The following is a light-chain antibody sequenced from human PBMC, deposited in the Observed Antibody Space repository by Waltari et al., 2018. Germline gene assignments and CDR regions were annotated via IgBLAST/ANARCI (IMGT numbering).Light chain of an antibody. V-gene: IGLV2-14*03. CDR1: SSDVGAYHY. CDR2: DVT. J-gene: IGLJ2*01. Sequence: QSALTQPASVSGSPGQSLTISCTGTSSDVGAYHYVSWYQQHPGQAPKLMIYDVTRRPSGVSNRFSGSKSGNTASLTISGLQAEDEADYYCSSYTSSSTPLVFGGGTKLTVL. CDR3: SSYTSSSTPLV.